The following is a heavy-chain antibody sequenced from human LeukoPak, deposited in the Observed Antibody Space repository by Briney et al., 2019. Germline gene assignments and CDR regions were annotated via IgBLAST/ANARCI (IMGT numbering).Heavy chain of an antibody. J-gene: IGHJ3*02. CDR3: ARFYDSPISAFDM. Sequence: SETLSLTCTVSGVSVTNYFWSWIRQPPGKGLEWVAYLYYTGNANYNPSLNSRLSVSVDTSKNQFSLRLSSVTAADTATYYCARFYDSPISAFDMWGQGTMVTVSS. CDR1: GVSVTNYF. D-gene: IGHD3-22*01. CDR2: LYYTGNA. V-gene: IGHV4-59*02.